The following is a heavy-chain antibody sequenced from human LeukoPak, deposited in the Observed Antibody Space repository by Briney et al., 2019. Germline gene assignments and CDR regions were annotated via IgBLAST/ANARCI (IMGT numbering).Heavy chain of an antibody. J-gene: IGHJ4*02. CDR3: ARAGQWLGQYYFDY. Sequence: GGSLRLSCAASGFTVSSNYMSWVRQAPGKGLEWVSVIYSGGSTYYADSVKGRFTISRDNSKNTLYLQMNSLGAEDTAVYYCARAGQWLGQYYFDYWGQGTLVTVSS. V-gene: IGHV3-53*01. CDR1: GFTVSSNY. D-gene: IGHD6-19*01. CDR2: IYSGGST.